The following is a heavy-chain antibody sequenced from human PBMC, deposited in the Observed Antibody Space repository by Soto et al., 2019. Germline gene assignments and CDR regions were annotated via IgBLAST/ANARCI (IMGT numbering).Heavy chain of an antibody. CDR3: AKESVRDLVGELDY. D-gene: IGHD1-26*01. J-gene: IGHJ4*02. Sequence: GGSLRLSCAVSGITFSSYALSWVRQAPGKGLEWVSAISGSGDTTYYADSVKGRFTISRDNAKNTLYLQMNSLRPEDTAVFYCAKESVRDLVGELDYWGQGTLVTVYS. CDR1: GITFSSYA. V-gene: IGHV3-23*01. CDR2: ISGSGDTT.